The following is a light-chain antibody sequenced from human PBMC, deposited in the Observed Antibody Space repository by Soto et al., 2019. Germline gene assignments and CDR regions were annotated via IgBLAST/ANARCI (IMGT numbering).Light chain of an antibody. J-gene: IGLJ2*01. CDR3: SSYTSSSTVV. CDR1: SSDVGSYSL. Sequence: QSVLTQPASVSGSPGQSITISCTGTSSDVGSYSLVSWYQQHPGKAPKLMIYDVSNRPSGVSNRFSGSKSGNTASLTISGLQAEDEADYYCSSYTSSSTVVFGGGTQLTVL. V-gene: IGLV2-14*02. CDR2: DVS.